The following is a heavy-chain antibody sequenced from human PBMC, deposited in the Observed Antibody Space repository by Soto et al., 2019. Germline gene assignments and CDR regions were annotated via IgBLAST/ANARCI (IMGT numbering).Heavy chain of an antibody. CDR2: MSYDGSSK. D-gene: IGHD3-3*01. CDR1: GFTLSSYS. Sequence: QVQLVESGGGVVQPGRSLRLSCAASGFTLSSYSMHWVRQAPGKGLDWVAAMSYDGSSKYFADSVKGRFTISRDNSKNTLSLQMNSLGAEDSAVYYCARGRSVSNHDDVEYWGQGTRVTVSS. J-gene: IGHJ4*02. CDR3: ARGRSVSNHDDVEY. V-gene: IGHV3-30-3*01.